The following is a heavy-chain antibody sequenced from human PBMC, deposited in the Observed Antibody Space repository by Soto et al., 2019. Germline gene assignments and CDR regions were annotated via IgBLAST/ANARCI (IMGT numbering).Heavy chain of an antibody. CDR2: INHSGKT. D-gene: IGHD2-2*02. CDR3: VRGGRSRAIDQCYTWLGP. Sequence: SETLSLTCAVYGGSFSGYYWSWIRQPPGKGLEWIAEINHSGKTFYNPSLQSRVSISVDTPKNQLSLSLTSVTAADTAVYYCVRGGRSRAIDQCYTWLGPWGQGTLVTVYS. V-gene: IGHV4-34*01. J-gene: IGHJ5*02. CDR1: GGSFSGYY.